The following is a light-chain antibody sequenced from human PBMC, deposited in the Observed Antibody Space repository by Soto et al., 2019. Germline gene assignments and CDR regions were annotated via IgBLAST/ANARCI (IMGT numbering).Light chain of an antibody. Sequence: DIQMTQSPSSLSASVGDRVTITVQASQDISNYLNWYQQKPGKAPKLLIYDASNLETGVPSRFSGSGSGTDFTFTISSLQPEDIATYYCQQYDNLITFGQGTRLEIK. J-gene: IGKJ5*01. CDR1: QDISNY. V-gene: IGKV1-33*01. CDR3: QQYDNLIT. CDR2: DAS.